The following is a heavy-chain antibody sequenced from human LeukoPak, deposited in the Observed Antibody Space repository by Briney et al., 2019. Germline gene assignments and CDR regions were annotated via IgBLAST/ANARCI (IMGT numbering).Heavy chain of an antibody. Sequence: ETLSLTCTVSGGSISSSSYYWGWIRQPPGKGLEGIGSIYYSGSTYYNPSLKSQVTISVDTSKNQFSLKLSSVTAADTAVYYCAGVPAAHYYYYYGMDVWGQGTTVTVSS. CDR1: GGSISSSSYY. V-gene: IGHV4-39*01. D-gene: IGHD2-2*01. J-gene: IGHJ6*02. CDR2: IYYSGST. CDR3: AGVPAAHYYYYYGMDV.